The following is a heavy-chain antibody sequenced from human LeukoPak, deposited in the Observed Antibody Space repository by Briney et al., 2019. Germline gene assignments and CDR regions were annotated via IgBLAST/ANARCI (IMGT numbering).Heavy chain of an antibody. CDR2: ISGSGGST. V-gene: IGHV3-23*01. Sequence: GGSLRLSCAASGFTFSSHAMSWVRQAPGKGLEWVSAISGSGGSTYYADSVKGRFTISRDNSKNTLYLQMNSLRDEDTAVFYCATDRGWYFDNWGQGTLVTVAS. CDR3: ATDRGWYFDN. J-gene: IGHJ4*02. D-gene: IGHD1-26*01. CDR1: GFTFSSHA.